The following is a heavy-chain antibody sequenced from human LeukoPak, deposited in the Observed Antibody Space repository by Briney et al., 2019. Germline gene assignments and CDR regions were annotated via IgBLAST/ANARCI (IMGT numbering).Heavy chain of an antibody. CDR2: INAGNGNT. V-gene: IGHV1-3*01. CDR1: GYTFTSYA. Sequence: ASVKVSCKVSGYTFTSYAMHWVRQAPGQRLEWMGWINAGNGNTKYSQKFQGRVTITRDTSASTAYMELSSLRSEDTAVYYCARDYLIGAYCGGDCYSMGYWGQGTLVTVSS. D-gene: IGHD2-21*02. CDR3: ARDYLIGAYCGGDCYSMGY. J-gene: IGHJ4*02.